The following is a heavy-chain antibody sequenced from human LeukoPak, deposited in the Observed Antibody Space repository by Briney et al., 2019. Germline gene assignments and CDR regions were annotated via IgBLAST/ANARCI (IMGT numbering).Heavy chain of an antibody. J-gene: IGHJ4*02. Sequence: PGGSLRLSCATSGFTLSSYTMNWVRQAPGKGLEWVSAISSSSSYIYYADSVKGRFTISRDNAKNSLYLQMNSLRAEDTAVYYCARVPAGVSSWSDYWGQGTLVTVSS. CDR2: ISSSSSYI. V-gene: IGHV3-21*01. CDR3: ARVPAGVSSWSDY. CDR1: GFTLSSYT. D-gene: IGHD6-13*01.